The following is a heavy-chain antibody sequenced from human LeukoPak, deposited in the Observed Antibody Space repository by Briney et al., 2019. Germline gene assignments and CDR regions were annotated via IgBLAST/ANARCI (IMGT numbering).Heavy chain of an antibody. Sequence: PGGSLRLSCAASGFTFSSYSMNWVRQAPGKGLEWVANIKQDGSQKNYVDSVKGRFTISRDNAKNSLYLQMNSLRAEDTAVYYCATYKLYDTRSHSVRGDYWGQGTLVTVSS. J-gene: IGHJ4*02. D-gene: IGHD3-22*01. CDR2: IKQDGSQK. CDR3: ATYKLYDTRSHSVRGDY. V-gene: IGHV3-7*01. CDR1: GFTFSSYS.